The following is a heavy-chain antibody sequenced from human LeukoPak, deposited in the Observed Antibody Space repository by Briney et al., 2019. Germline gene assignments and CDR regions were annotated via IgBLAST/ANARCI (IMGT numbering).Heavy chain of an antibody. CDR1: GGSMYSYY. CDR2: ISYSESA. J-gene: IGHJ4*02. Sequence: SETLSLTCSVSGGSMYSYYWSWIRQPPGKGLEWIGYISYSESARYNPSLRSRVTISIDTSKSQFSLKVSSVTAADSAVYYCARGPDDFDYWGQGILVTVSS. D-gene: IGHD5-24*01. CDR3: ARGPDDFDY. V-gene: IGHV4-59*01.